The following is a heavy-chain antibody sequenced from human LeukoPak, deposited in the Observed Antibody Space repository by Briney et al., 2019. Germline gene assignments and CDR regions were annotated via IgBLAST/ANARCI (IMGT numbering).Heavy chain of an antibody. CDR3: AREQWKGSNYAFYY. CDR2: ISSSGASI. CDR1: GLSFMIYR. V-gene: IGHV3-48*01. Sequence: GGSLRLSCAASGLSFMIYRMHWVRQAPGKGLEWVSSISSSGASIYYADSVKGRFTISRDNAKSSLYLQMNSLRGDDTAVYYCAREQWKGSNYAFYYWGQGTLVSVSS. J-gene: IGHJ4*02. D-gene: IGHD4-11*01.